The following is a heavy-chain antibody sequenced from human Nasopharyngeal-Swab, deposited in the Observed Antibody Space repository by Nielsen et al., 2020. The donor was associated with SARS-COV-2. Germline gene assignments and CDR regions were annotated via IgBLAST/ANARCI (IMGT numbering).Heavy chain of an antibody. J-gene: IGHJ5*02. V-gene: IGHV4-59*12. D-gene: IGHD4-17*01. Sequence: SETLSLTCTVSGGSISGYYWSWTRQPPGKGLEWIGYIYHSGSSNYNPSLKSRVTISVDTSKNQFSLKLSSVTAADTAVYYCARGTCTVFDPWGQGTLVTVSS. CDR1: GGSISGYY. CDR2: IYHSGSS. CDR3: ARGTCTVFDP.